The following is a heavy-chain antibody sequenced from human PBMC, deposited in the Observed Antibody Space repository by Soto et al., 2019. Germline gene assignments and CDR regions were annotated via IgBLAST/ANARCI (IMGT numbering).Heavy chain of an antibody. D-gene: IGHD1-7*01. CDR3: AGTSSXXXYXXDV. CDR1: GDSVSSNSAA. V-gene: IGHV6-1*01. Sequence: PSQTLSLTCVISGDSVSSNSAAWNWIRQSPSRGLEWLGRTYYRSRWYNDYAVSVRSRITVNADTSKNQFSLHLNSVTPKDTAVYYCAGTSSXXXYXXDVWDXGTTVTVXS. CDR2: TYYRSRWYN. J-gene: IGHJ6*04.